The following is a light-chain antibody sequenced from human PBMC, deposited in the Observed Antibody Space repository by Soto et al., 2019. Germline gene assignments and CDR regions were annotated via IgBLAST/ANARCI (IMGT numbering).Light chain of an antibody. Sequence: QSVLTQPPSVSAAPGQKVTISCSGSSSNIGNNYVSWYQQLPGTAPKLLIYENAKRPSWFFDRFSGSKSGTSATLGITGLQTGDEADYYCGTWDSSLSVWVFGGGTKVTVL. CDR1: SSNIGNNY. V-gene: IGLV1-51*02. CDR2: ENA. J-gene: IGLJ3*02. CDR3: GTWDSSLSVWV.